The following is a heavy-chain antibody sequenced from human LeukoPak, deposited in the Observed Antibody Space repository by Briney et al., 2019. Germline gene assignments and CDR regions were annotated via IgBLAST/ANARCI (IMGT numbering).Heavy chain of an antibody. Sequence: ASVKVSCKASGYTFITNDISWVRQAPGQGLEWMGWVRAYNGNTNYAQKLQGRVTMTTDTSTNTAYMELRSLRSDDTAVYYCARSAVADTLSAYYFEYWGQGTLVTVSS. CDR1: GYTFITND. J-gene: IGHJ4*02. CDR3: ARSAVADTLSAYYFEY. D-gene: IGHD6-19*01. V-gene: IGHV1-18*04. CDR2: VRAYNGNT.